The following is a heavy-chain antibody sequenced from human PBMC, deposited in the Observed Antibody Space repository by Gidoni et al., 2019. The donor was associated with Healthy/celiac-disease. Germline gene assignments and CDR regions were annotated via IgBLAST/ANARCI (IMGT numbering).Heavy chain of an antibody. D-gene: IGHD2-2*01. Sequence: QVQLQQLGAGRLKPSETLSLTCAVHGGSLSGYYWSWIRQPPGKGRAWLGGSNHSGSTNYNPSLKSRLTITVDTSKNQFSLKLSSVTAADTAVYYCARGRLVVPAAMGRYYYYGMDVWGQGTTVTVSS. CDR3: ARGRLVVPAAMGRYYYYGMDV. J-gene: IGHJ6*02. CDR2: SNHSGST. CDR1: GGSLSGYY. V-gene: IGHV4-34*01.